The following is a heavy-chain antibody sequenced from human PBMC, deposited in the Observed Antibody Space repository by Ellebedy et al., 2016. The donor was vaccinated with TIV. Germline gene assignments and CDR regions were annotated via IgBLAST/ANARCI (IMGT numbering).Heavy chain of an antibody. D-gene: IGHD3-22*01. J-gene: IGHJ4*02. CDR1: GSTFSRYG. CDR3: AKDQSHVIALGGYFDY. Sequence: GESLKISCAASGSTFSRYGLIWVRQTPGKGLEWVSFISASGLSTYYADSVKGRFTISRDNSKNTLSLQMNNLRAEDTAVYYCAKDQSHVIALGGYFDYWGQGTLVSVSS. V-gene: IGHV3-23*01. CDR2: ISASGLST.